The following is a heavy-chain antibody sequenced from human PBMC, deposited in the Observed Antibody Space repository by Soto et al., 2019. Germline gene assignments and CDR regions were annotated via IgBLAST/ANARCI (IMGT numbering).Heavy chain of an antibody. CDR1: GFSLSTSGVG. D-gene: IGHD5-12*01. J-gene: IGHJ4*02. Sequence: QITLKESGPPLVKPTQTLTLTCTFSGFSLSTSGVGVGWLRQPPGKAPECLAVIYWDDDKRYSPSLKTRLTITKDTSKNQVALTMTNMDPVDTATYHCAHRQRDNSAYGWVYWGQGTLVTVSS. V-gene: IGHV2-5*02. CDR2: IYWDDDK. CDR3: AHRQRDNSAYGWVY.